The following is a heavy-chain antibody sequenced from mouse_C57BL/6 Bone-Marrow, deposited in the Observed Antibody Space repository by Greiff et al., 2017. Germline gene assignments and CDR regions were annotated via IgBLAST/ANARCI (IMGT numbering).Heavy chain of an antibody. CDR3: ALPWFAY. V-gene: IGHV5-17*01. CDR1: GFTFSAYG. CDR2: ISSGSSTI. Sequence: EVKLVESGGGLVKPGGSLKLSCAASGFTFSAYGMHWVRQAPEKGLEWVAYISSGSSTIYYADTVKGRFTISRDNAKNTLFLQMTSLRSEDTAMYYCALPWFAYWGQGTLVTVSA. J-gene: IGHJ3*01.